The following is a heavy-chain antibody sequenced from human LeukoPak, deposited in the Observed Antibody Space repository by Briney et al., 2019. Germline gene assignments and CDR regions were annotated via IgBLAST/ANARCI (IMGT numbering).Heavy chain of an antibody. CDR1: GFTFGSYA. J-gene: IGHJ4*02. CDR3: AKVGNNWDFDY. V-gene: IGHV3-30*18. D-gene: IGHD1-1*01. CDR2: TSYDGSNK. Sequence: GGSLRLSCAASGFTFGSYAMHWVRQAPGKGLEWVALTSYDGSNKYYADSVKGRFIISRDNSKNTLYLQMNSLRAEDTAVYYCAKVGNNWDFDYWGQGTLVTVSS.